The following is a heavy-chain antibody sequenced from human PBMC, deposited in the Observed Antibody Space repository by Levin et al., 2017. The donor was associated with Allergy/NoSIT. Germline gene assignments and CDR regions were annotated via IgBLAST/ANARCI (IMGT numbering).Heavy chain of an antibody. Sequence: PGGSLRLSCAASGFTFSTYEMNWVRQAPGKGLEWVSYISTSDNTIYYADSVKGRFTISRDNAKNSLYLQMNSLRVEDTAVYYCARDATLDYWGQGTLVTVSS. CDR3: ARDATLDY. J-gene: IGHJ4*02. CDR1: GFTFSTYE. CDR2: ISTSDNTI. V-gene: IGHV3-48*03.